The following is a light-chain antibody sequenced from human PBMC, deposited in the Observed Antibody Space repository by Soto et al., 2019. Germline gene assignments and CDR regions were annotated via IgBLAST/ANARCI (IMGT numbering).Light chain of an antibody. V-gene: IGKV3-20*01. CDR3: HQHGISPFT. CDR1: QSVSCSY. J-gene: IGKJ3*01. Sequence: VLTQSPGTLYLSPGERATLSCRASQSVSCSYFAWYQHKPGQAPRLLIYGSSGRATGIPDRFSGGGSGTDFTLTISRLEPEEYAVYYCHQHGISPFTFGPGTKVDI. CDR2: GSS.